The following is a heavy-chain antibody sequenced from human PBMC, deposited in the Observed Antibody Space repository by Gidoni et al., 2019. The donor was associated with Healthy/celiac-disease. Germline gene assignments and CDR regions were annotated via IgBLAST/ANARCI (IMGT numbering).Heavy chain of an antibody. V-gene: IGHV3-23*01. CDR3: ANSRLYSGSYLYYFDY. J-gene: IGHJ4*02. D-gene: IGHD1-26*01. Sequence: EVQLLESGGGLVQPGGSLRLSCAASGFTFSSYAMSWVRQAPGKGLEWVSAISGSGGSTYYADSVKGRFTISRDNSKNTLYLQMNSLRAEDTAVYYCANSRLYSGSYLYYFDYWGQGTLVTVSS. CDR2: ISGSGGST. CDR1: GFTFSSYA.